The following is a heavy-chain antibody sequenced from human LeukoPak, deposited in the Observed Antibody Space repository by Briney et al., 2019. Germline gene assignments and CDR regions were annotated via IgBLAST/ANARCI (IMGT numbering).Heavy chain of an antibody. CDR1: GFTFSSFG. J-gene: IGHJ4*02. D-gene: IGHD6-13*01. V-gene: IGHV3-23*01. Sequence: GRSLRFSCAASGFTFSSFGMHWVRQAPGKGLEWVSAISGSGGSTYYADSVKGRFTISRDNSKNTLYLQMNSLRAEDTAVYYCAKVRIAGIYYFDYWGQGTLVTVSS. CDR3: AKVRIAGIYYFDY. CDR2: ISGSGGST.